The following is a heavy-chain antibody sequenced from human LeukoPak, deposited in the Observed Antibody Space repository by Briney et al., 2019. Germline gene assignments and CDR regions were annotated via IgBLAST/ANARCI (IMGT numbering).Heavy chain of an antibody. J-gene: IGHJ4*02. CDR2: ISYDGSKK. CDR1: GFTFSSYA. CDR3: ARDGSSTRMDFDY. Sequence: GRSLRLSCAASGFTFSSYAMHWVRQAPGKGLEWVAVISYDGSKKYYADSAKGRFTISRDNSKNTLYLQMNSLRAEDTAVYYCARDGSSTRMDFDYWGQGTLVTVSS. D-gene: IGHD2-2*01. V-gene: IGHV3-30*01.